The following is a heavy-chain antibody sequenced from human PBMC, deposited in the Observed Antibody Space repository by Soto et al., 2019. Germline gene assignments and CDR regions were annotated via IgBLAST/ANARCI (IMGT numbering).Heavy chain of an antibody. D-gene: IGHD6-6*01. CDR2: ISYDGSNK. J-gene: IGHJ6*02. CDR3: ARSPSHHYYGMDV. V-gene: IGHV3-30-3*01. Sequence: QVQLVESGGGVVQPGRSLRLSCAASGFTFSSYAMHWVRQAPGKGLEWVAVISYDGSNKYYADSVKGRFTISRDNSKNTLYLQMNSLRAEDTAVYYCARSPSHHYYGMDVWGQGTTVTVSS. CDR1: GFTFSSYA.